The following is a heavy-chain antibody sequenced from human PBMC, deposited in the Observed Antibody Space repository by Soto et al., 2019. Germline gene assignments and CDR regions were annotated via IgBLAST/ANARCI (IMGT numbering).Heavy chain of an antibody. CDR3: AKVYGDGYMGFDC. J-gene: IGHJ4*02. CDR2: INGGGGNT. V-gene: IGHV3-23*01. CDR1: GFTFSNYA. D-gene: IGHD2-21*01. Sequence: EVQMLESGGGLVQPGGSLRLSCVVSGFTFSNYALSWVRQAPGKGLEWVSAINGGGGNTYSAASVRGRFTISRDNTRNTLYLQMNSLRAEDTAVYYCAKVYGDGYMGFDCWGQGTLVTVSS.